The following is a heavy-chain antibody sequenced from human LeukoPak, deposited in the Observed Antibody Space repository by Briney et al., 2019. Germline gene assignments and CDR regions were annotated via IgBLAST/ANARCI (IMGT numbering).Heavy chain of an antibody. CDR1: GFTFSSYE. J-gene: IGHJ6*04. Sequence: GGSLRLSCAASGFTFSSYEMNWVRQAPGKGLEWVSYIGSSGSSIYYADSVKGRFTISRDNAKNSLYLQMNSPRVEDTAVYYCARWTDVWGKGTTVTVSS. V-gene: IGHV3-48*03. D-gene: IGHD3/OR15-3a*01. CDR3: ARWTDV. CDR2: IGSSGSSI.